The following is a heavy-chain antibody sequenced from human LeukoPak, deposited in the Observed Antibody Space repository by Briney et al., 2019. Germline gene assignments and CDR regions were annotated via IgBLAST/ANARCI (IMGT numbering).Heavy chain of an antibody. CDR3: AGESGNDYYFDC. CDR1: GFTFSSYY. V-gene: IGHV3-64D*06. CDR2: ISSNGGTT. D-gene: IGHD5-12*01. J-gene: IGHJ4*02. Sequence: PGGSLRLSCSASGFTFSSYYMHWVRQAPGKGLEFVSGISSNGGTTYYADSVKGRFTISRDNSKNTVDLQMTGLRAEDTAVYYCAGESGNDYYFDCWGQGTLVTVSS.